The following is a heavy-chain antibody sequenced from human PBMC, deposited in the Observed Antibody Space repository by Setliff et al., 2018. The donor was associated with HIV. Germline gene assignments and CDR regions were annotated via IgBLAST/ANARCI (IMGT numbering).Heavy chain of an antibody. V-gene: IGHV1-69*13. D-gene: IGHD1-20*01. CDR2: IIPIFGTA. CDR1: GFPFTGNY. J-gene: IGHJ4*02. CDR3: ATRLYPYDTGRQYNALGHFES. Sequence: SVKVSCKTVGFPFTGNYLHWVRQAPGQGLEWMGGIIPIFGTANYAQKFQGRVTITADESTSTAYMELSSLTSENTAVYYCATRLYPYDTGRQYNALGHFESWGQGTLVTVSS.